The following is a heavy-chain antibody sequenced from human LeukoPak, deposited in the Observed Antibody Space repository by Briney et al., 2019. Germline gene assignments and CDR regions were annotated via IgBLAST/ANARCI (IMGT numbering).Heavy chain of an antibody. V-gene: IGHV3-9*01. Sequence: GRSLRLSCAASGFTFDDYAMHWVRQAPGKGLEWVSGISWNSGSIGYADSVKGRFTISRDNAKNSLYLQMNSLRAEDTALYYCAKGFGDYGIFFDYWGQGTLVTVSS. J-gene: IGHJ4*02. D-gene: IGHD4-17*01. CDR3: AKGFGDYGIFFDY. CDR2: ISWNSGSI. CDR1: GFTFDDYA.